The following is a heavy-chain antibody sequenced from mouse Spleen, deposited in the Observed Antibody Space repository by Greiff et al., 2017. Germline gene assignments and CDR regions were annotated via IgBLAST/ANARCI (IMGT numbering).Heavy chain of an antibody. V-gene: IGHV5-9-2*01. CDR1: GFTFSSYG. CDR2: ISGGGSYT. J-gene: IGHJ2*01. D-gene: IGHD2-2*01. CDR3: ARHQDGYGDY. Sequence: EVKVVESGGGLVKPGGSLKLSCAASGFTFSSYGMSWVRQTPEKRLEWVATISGGGSYTYYPDSVKGRFTISRDNAKNNLYLQMSSLRSEDTALYYCARHQDGYGDYWGQGTTLTVSS.